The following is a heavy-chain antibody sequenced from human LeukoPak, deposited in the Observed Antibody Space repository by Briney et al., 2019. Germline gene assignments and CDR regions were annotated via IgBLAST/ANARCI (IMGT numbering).Heavy chain of an antibody. CDR1: GGSISSYY. D-gene: IGHD5-18*01. Sequence: SETLSLTCIVSGGSISSYYWSWIRQPPGKGLEWIGYIYYSGSTNYNPSLKSRVTISVDTSKNQFSLKLSSVTAADTAVYYCARDHGGYSYFDYWGQGTLVTVSS. J-gene: IGHJ4*02. CDR3: ARDHGGYSYFDY. CDR2: IYYSGST. V-gene: IGHV4-59*01.